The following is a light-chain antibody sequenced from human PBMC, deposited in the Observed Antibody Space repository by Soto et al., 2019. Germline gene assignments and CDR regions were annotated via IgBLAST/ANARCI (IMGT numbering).Light chain of an antibody. CDR2: GAS. V-gene: IGKV3-15*01. CDR1: QSISDT. Sequence: EIVMTQSPAPLSVSPGGIATLACRASQSISDTLAWYQQKPCQAPRLLIHGASTRATGFTARFSGSGSGTDFTLTISSLQSEDCAVYDGQQYNNWPWKFGQGTKVEIK. J-gene: IGKJ1*01. CDR3: QQYNNWPWK.